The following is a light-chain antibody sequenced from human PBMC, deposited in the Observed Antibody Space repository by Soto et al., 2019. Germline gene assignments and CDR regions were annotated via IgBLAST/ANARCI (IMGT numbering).Light chain of an antibody. CDR2: EVS. CDR3: CSYAGSSTYV. Sequence: QSVLTQPASVSGSPGQSITISCTGTSSDVGSYNLVSWYQQHPGKAPKLMIYEVSKRPSGVSNHFSGSKSGNTVSLTISGLQAEDEADYYCCSYAGSSTYVFGTGTKVTVL. CDR1: SSDVGSYNL. V-gene: IGLV2-23*02. J-gene: IGLJ1*01.